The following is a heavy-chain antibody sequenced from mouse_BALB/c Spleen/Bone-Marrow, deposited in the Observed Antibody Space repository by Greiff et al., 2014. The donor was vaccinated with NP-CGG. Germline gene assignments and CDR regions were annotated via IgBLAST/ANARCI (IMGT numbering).Heavy chain of an antibody. CDR3: ARDYYGSRYYFDY. V-gene: IGHV1-80*01. CDR2: IYPGDGDT. D-gene: IGHD1-1*01. J-gene: IGHJ2*01. CDR1: GYAFSSYW. Sequence: VQLQQSGAELVRPGSSVKISCKASGYAFSSYWMNWVKQRPGQGLEWIGQIYPGDGDTNYNGKFKGKATLTADKSSSTAYMQLSSLTSEDSAVYFYARDYYGSRYYFDYWGQGTTLTVSS.